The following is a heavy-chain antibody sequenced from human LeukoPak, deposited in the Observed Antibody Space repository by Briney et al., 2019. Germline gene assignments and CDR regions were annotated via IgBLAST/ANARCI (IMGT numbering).Heavy chain of an antibody. CDR3: ARDPGGSYSNWFDP. D-gene: IGHD1-26*01. CDR1: GYTFTSYD. J-gene: IGHJ5*02. Sequence: GASVKVSCKASGYTFTSYDINWVRQATGQGLEWMGRMNPNNANTDYAQKFQGRVTLTRNTSISTAYMELSSLRSEDTAMYYCARDPGGSYSNWFDPWGQGTLVTVSS. V-gene: IGHV1-8*01. CDR2: MNPNNANT.